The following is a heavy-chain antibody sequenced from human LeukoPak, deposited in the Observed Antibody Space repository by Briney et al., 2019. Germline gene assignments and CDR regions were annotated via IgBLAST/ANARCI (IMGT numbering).Heavy chain of an antibody. Sequence: GGSLRLSCIVSGFTANNYWMHWVRQAPGKGLVWVSRTNEDGSITNYADSVKGRFTISRDNAKNTLYLQMNSLTAEDTAVYYCIRDLGGRSGHWGQGTLVTVSS. D-gene: IGHD3-16*01. V-gene: IGHV3-74*01. CDR3: IRDLGGRSGH. CDR1: GFTANNYW. J-gene: IGHJ4*02. CDR2: TNEDGSIT.